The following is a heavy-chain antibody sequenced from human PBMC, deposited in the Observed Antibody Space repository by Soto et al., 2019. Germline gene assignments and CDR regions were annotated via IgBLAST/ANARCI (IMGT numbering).Heavy chain of an antibody. V-gene: IGHV1-69*12. CDR3: ARAAKRYYYDSSGHEDPFDY. CDR1: GGSFKTYA. J-gene: IGHJ4*02. D-gene: IGHD3-22*01. Sequence: QVQLVQSGAEVKKPGSSVKVSCKASGGSFKTYAIGWVRQAPGQGLEWVGGIIPMFDSRTYAQKFQGRLTITADESTSTAYMTLSSLTSEDTAIYYCARAAKRYYYDSSGHEDPFDYWGQGTLVTVSS. CDR2: IIPMFDSR.